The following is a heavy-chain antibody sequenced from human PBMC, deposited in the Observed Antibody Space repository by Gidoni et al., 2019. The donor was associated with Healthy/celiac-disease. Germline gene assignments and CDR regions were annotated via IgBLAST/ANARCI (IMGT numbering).Heavy chain of an antibody. V-gene: IGHV3-64*01. J-gene: IGHJ6*02. CDR1: GFTFSSYA. D-gene: IGHD1-26*01. Sequence: EVQLVESGGGLVQPGGSLRLSCAASGFTFSSYAMHWVRQAPGKGLEYVSAISSNGGSTYYANSVKGRFTISRDNSKNTLYLQMGSLRAEDMAVYYCARGWEHGYYYYYGMDVRGQGTTVTVSS. CDR2: ISSNGGST. CDR3: ARGWEHGYYYYYGMDV.